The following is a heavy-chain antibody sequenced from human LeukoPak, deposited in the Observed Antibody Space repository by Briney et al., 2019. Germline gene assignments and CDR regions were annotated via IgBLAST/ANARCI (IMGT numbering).Heavy chain of an antibody. CDR2: IYYRGSA. V-gene: IGHV4-59*08. D-gene: IGHD5-12*01. CDR1: GGSISSYY. Sequence: SETLSLTCTVSGGSISSYYWRWIRRPPGEGLEWMGYIYYRGSANYNPSLKSRVTISVDTSKNHFYLRLSSVTAADTAVYYCARHMGGYDYWGQGTLVSVSS. CDR3: ARHMGGYDY. J-gene: IGHJ4*02.